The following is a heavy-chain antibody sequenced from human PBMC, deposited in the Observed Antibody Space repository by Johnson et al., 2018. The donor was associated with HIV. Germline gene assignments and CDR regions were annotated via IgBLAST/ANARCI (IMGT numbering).Heavy chain of an antibody. CDR3: ARGGGDCGGDCFLGAFDI. CDR2: ISSSGSTR. V-gene: IGHV3-11*04. CDR1: GFTFSDYY. D-gene: IGHD2-21*01. Sequence: MQLVESGGGLVKPGGSLRLSCAASGFTFSDYYMSWIRQAPGKGLEWVSYISSSGSTRYYADSVKGRFTISTDNAKNSLYLQMHSLRAEDTALYYCARGGGDCGGDCFLGAFDIWGQGTMVTVSS. J-gene: IGHJ3*02.